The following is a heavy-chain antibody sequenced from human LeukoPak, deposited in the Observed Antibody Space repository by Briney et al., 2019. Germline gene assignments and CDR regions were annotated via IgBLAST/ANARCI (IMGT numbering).Heavy chain of an antibody. Sequence: GGSLRLSCAASGFTFSDYYMSWIRQAPGKGLEWVSGISGSGGSTYYADSVKGRFTISRDNSKNTLYLQMNSLRAEDTAVYYCAKEKIIGFVFDGCDIWGQGTMVTVSS. CDR2: ISGSGGST. CDR3: AKEKIIGFVFDGCDI. CDR1: GFTFSDYY. J-gene: IGHJ3*02. V-gene: IGHV3-23*01. D-gene: IGHD2/OR15-2a*01.